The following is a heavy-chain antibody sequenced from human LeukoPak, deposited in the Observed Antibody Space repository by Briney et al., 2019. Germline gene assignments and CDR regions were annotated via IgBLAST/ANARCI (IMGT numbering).Heavy chain of an antibody. J-gene: IGHJ3*01. V-gene: IGHV4-59*08. CDR2: IYYSGST. Sequence: SETLSLTCTVSGGSISSYYWSWIRQPPGKGLEWIGYIYYSGSTNYNPSLKSRVTISVDTSKNQFSLKLSSVTAADTAVYYCARRNYYDSSGYSLWGQGTMVTVSS. CDR3: ARRNYYDSSGYSL. CDR1: GGSISSYY. D-gene: IGHD3-22*01.